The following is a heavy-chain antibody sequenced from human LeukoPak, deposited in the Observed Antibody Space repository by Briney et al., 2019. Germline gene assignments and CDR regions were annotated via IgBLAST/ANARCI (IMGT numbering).Heavy chain of an antibody. CDR2: INAGNGNT. CDR3: ARWLTLGAFDP. Sequence: ASVKVSCKASGYTFTSYAMHWVRQAPGQRLEWMGWINAGNGNTKYSQKFQGRVTITRDTSASTAYMELSSLRSEDTAVHYCARWLTLGAFDPWGQGTLVTVSS. J-gene: IGHJ5*02. CDR1: GYTFTSYA. D-gene: IGHD1-26*01. V-gene: IGHV1-3*01.